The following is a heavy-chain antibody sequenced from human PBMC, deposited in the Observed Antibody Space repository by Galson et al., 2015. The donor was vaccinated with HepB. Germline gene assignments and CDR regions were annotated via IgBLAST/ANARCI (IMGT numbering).Heavy chain of an antibody. CDR3: ARRGWLRSPPFDY. V-gene: IGHV4-39*01. Sequence: LSLTCTVSGASISSSGYYWGWIRQPPGKGLEWIGSIYYRGSTYYNPSLKSRVTISVDTSKTQFSLKLSSVTAADTAVYYCARRGWLRSPPFDYWGQGTLVTVSS. D-gene: IGHD5-12*01. CDR2: IYYRGST. J-gene: IGHJ4*02. CDR1: GASISSSGYY.